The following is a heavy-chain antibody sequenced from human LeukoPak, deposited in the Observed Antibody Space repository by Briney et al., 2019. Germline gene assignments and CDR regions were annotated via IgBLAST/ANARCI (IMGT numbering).Heavy chain of an antibody. CDR2: ISSSGSTI. Sequence: GGSLRLSCAASGFTFSSYEMNWVRQAPGKGLEWVSYISSSGSTIYYADSVKGRFIISRDNAKNSLYLQMNSLRAEDTAVYYCAELGTTMIGGVWGKGTTVTISS. CDR3: AELGTTMIGGV. CDR1: GFTFSSYE. D-gene: IGHD3-10*02. J-gene: IGHJ6*04. V-gene: IGHV3-48*03.